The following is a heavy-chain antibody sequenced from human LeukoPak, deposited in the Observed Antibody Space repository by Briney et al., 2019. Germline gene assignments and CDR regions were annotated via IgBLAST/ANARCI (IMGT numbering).Heavy chain of an antibody. V-gene: IGHV4-61*05. Sequence: PSETLSLTCTVSGGSISSSSYYWGWIRQPPGKGLEWIGYIYYSGSTNYNPSLKSRVTISVDTSKNQFSLKLSSVTAADTAVYYCARLSITMVRGVQHDAFDIWGQGTMVTVSS. CDR2: IYYSGST. D-gene: IGHD3-10*01. CDR3: ARLSITMVRGVQHDAFDI. CDR1: GGSISSSSYY. J-gene: IGHJ3*02.